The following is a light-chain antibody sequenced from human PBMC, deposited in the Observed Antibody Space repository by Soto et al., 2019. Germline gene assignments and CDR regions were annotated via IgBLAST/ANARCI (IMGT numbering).Light chain of an antibody. CDR2: GAS. V-gene: IGKV3-15*01. J-gene: IGKJ1*01. Sequence: EIVMTQSPATLSVSPGERATLSCRASQSLSSNLAWYQQKPGQSPRLLINGASTRATGIPARFSGSGSGTEFTLTISSLQSEDFAVYYCKQYNNWPPTFGQGTKVEIK. CDR3: KQYNNWPPT. CDR1: QSLSSN.